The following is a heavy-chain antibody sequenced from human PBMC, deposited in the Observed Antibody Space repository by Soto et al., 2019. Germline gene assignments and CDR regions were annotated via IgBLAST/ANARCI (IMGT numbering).Heavy chain of an antibody. V-gene: IGHV4-61*08. CDR2: IYYSGST. CDR3: ARYNWGAMGAFDI. D-gene: IGHD1-1*01. CDR1: GGSISSGGYY. Sequence: SETLSLTCTVSGGSISSGGYYWSWIRQHPGKGLEWIGYIYYSGSTNYNPSLKSRVTISVDTSKNQFSLKLSSVTAADTAVYYCARYNWGAMGAFDIWGQGTMVTVSS. J-gene: IGHJ3*02.